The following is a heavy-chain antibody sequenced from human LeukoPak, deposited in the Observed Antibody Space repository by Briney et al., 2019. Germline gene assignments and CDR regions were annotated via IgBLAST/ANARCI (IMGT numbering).Heavy chain of an antibody. D-gene: IGHD3-10*01. CDR3: ARDGTMVRGVTNFWFDP. Sequence: ASVKVSCKASGYTFTSYYMHWVRQAPGQGLEWMGIINPSGGSTSYAQKFQGRVTMTRDTSISTAYMELSRLRSDDTAVYYCARDGTMVRGVTNFWFDPWGQGTLVTVSS. CDR1: GYTFTSYY. CDR2: INPSGGST. V-gene: IGHV1-46*01. J-gene: IGHJ5*02.